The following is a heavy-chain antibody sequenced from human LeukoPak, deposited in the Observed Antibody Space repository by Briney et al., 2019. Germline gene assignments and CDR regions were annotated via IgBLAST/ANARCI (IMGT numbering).Heavy chain of an antibody. Sequence: SETLSLTCTVSGGSISSSSYYWGWIRQPPGKGLEWIGSIYYSGSTYYNPSLKSRVTISVDTSKNQFSLKLSSVTAADTAVYYCASPTGTFPPYYYYYGMDVWGQGTTVTVSS. V-gene: IGHV4-39*01. D-gene: IGHD1-1*01. CDR2: IYYSGST. CDR3: ASPTGTFPPYYYYYGMDV. CDR1: GGSISSSSYY. J-gene: IGHJ6*02.